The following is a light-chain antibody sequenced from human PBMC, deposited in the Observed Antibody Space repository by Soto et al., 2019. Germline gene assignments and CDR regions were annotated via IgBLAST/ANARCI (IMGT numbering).Light chain of an antibody. Sequence: QSVLTQPASVSGSPGQSITISCTGTSSDVGGYNYVYWYQQHPGKAPKLMIYDVSNRPSGVSNRFSGSKSGNTASLTISGLQAEDEADYYCSSYTSSSTPVVFGGVTKLTVL. CDR3: SSYTSSSTPVV. J-gene: IGLJ2*01. CDR1: SSDVGGYNY. CDR2: DVS. V-gene: IGLV2-14*01.